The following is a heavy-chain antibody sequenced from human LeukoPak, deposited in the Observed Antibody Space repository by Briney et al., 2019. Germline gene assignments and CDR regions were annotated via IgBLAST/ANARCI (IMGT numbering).Heavy chain of an antibody. CDR3: ATVITPGYFDY. CDR2: VYYSGNT. D-gene: IGHD4-23*01. J-gene: IGHJ4*02. V-gene: IGHV4-39*01. Sequence: PSETLSLTCTVSGGSISSYYWGWIRQPPGKGLEWIGSVYYSGNTYYNPSLKSRVTTSVDTSKNQFSLKLSSVTAADTAVYYCATVITPGYFDYWGQGTLVTVSS. CDR1: GGSISSYY.